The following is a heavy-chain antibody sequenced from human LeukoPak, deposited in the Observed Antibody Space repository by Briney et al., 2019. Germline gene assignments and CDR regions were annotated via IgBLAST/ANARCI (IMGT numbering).Heavy chain of an antibody. CDR2: INPNSGNT. CDR1: GYTFTSYD. V-gene: IGHV1-8*01. Sequence: ASVKVSCKASGYTFTSYDINWVRQATGQGFEWMGWINPNSGNTGYAQKFQGRVTMTRNTSISTAYMELSSLRSEDTAVYYCARNHFAFGSYSEGDYGMDVWGQGTTVTVSS. CDR3: ARNHFAFGSYSEGDYGMDV. D-gene: IGHD1-26*01. J-gene: IGHJ6*02.